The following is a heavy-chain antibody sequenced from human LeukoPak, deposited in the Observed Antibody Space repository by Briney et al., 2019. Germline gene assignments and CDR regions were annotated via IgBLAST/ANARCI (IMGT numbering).Heavy chain of an antibody. CDR1: GGSISSGGYY. CDR2: IYYSGST. J-gene: IGHJ3*02. CDR3: ATYCTNISCYAGDAFDI. V-gene: IGHV4-31*03. Sequence: PSETLSLTCTVSGGSISSGGYYWSWIRQHPGKGLEWIGYIYYSGSTYYNPSLKSRVTISVDTSKNQFSLKLSSVTAADTAVYYCATYCTNISCYAGDAFDIWGQGTMVTVSP. D-gene: IGHD2-2*01.